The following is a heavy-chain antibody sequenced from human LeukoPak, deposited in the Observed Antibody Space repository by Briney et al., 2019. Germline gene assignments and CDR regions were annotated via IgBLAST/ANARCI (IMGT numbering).Heavy chain of an antibody. CDR2: IDPSDSYT. D-gene: IGHD2-2*01. J-gene: IGHJ4*02. CDR1: GYSFTSYW. Sequence: PGESLKISCKGSGYSFTSYWISWVRQMPGKGLEWMGRIDPSDSYTNYSPSFQGHVTISADKSISTAYLQWSSLKASDTATYYCARRCSSSSCPFEYWGQGTLVTVSS. CDR3: ARRCSSSSCPFEY. V-gene: IGHV5-10-1*01.